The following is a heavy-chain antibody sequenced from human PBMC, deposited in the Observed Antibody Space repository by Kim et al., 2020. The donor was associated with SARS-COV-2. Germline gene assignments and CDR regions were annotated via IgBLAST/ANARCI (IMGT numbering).Heavy chain of an antibody. CDR2: IYYSGST. CDR1: GGSISSSSYY. CDR3: ARRRIIAVAGMDV. D-gene: IGHD6-19*01. V-gene: IGHV4-39*01. J-gene: IGHJ6*02. Sequence: SETLSLTCTVSGGSISSSSYYWGWIRQPPGKGLEWIGSIYYSGSTYYNPSLKSRVTISVDTSKNQFSLKLSSVTAADTAVYYCARRRIIAVAGMDVWGQGTTVTVSS.